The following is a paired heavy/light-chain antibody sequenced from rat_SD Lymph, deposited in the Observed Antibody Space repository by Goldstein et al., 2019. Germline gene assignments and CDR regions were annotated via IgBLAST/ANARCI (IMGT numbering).Heavy chain of an antibody. V-gene: IGHV5-19*01. J-gene: IGHJ1*01. Sequence: EVQLVESGGGLVQPGRSLKLSCAASGFTFSNYGMHWIRQAPTKGLEWVASISPSGGSTYYRDSVKGRFTISRDNAKSTLYLQMDSLRSEDTATYYCATGDWYFDFWGPGTMVTVSS. CDR2: ISPSGGST. CDR1: GFTFSNYG. CDR3: ATGDWYFDF.
Light chain of an antibody. Sequence: DTVLTQSPALAVSPGERVSISCRASEGVNSYMHWYQQKPGQQPKLLIYKASNLASGVPARFSGSGSGTDFTLTIDPVEADDTATYFCQQSWNDPRTFGGGTKLELK. J-gene: IGKJ1*01. V-gene: IGKV3S11*01. CDR2: KAS. CDR3: QQSWNDPRT. CDR1: EGVNSY.